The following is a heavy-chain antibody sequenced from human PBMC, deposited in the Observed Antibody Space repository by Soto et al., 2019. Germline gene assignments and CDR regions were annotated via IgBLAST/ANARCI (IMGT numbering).Heavy chain of an antibody. D-gene: IGHD3-22*01. CDR1: GYTFTSYG. V-gene: IGHV1-18*01. Sequence: QVQLVQSGAEVKKPGASVKVSCKASGYTFTSYGISWARQAPGQGLEWMGWISAYNGNTNYAQKLQGRVTMTTDTXTXXAYMELRSLRSDDTAVYYCARATYYYDSSGYWEDYWGQGTLVTVSS. CDR3: ARATYYYDSSGYWEDY. J-gene: IGHJ4*02. CDR2: ISAYNGNT.